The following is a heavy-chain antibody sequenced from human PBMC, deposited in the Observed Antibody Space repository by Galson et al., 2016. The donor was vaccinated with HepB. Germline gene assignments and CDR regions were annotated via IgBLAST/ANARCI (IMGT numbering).Heavy chain of an antibody. Sequence: SLRLSCAVSGFNVNSHYMTWVRQTPGKGLECVSVMYLGGTTEYADSVKGRFTISRDNSKNTLYLQMDSLKVEDTAVYYCARESPHDFWGRGTLVTVSS. CDR2: MYLGGTT. J-gene: IGHJ4*02. CDR1: GFNVNSHY. CDR3: ARESPHDF. V-gene: IGHV3-53*01.